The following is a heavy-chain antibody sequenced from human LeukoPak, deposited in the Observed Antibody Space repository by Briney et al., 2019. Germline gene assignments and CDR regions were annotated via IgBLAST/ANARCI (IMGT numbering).Heavy chain of an antibody. CDR2: IYYSGST. Sequence: PSETLSLTCTVSGGSISSYYWSWIRQPPGKGLEWIGYIYYSGSTNYNPSLKSRVTISVDTSKNQFSLRLNSVTAADTAVYYCAREIRDVEYSSGWYVNWFDPWGQGTLVTVSS. D-gene: IGHD6-19*01. V-gene: IGHV4-59*01. J-gene: IGHJ5*02. CDR3: AREIRDVEYSSGWYVNWFDP. CDR1: GGSISSYY.